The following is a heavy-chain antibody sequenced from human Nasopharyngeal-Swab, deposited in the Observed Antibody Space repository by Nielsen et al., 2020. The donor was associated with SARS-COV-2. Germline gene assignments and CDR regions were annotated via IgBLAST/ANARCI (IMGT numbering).Heavy chain of an antibody. V-gene: IGHV1-24*01. CDR1: GYTLTELS. J-gene: IGHJ5*02. Sequence: ASVKVSCKGSGYTLTELSMHWVRQAPGKGLEWMGGFDPEDGETIYAQKFQGRVTMTEDTSTDTAYMELSSLRSEDTAVYYCATSPPMVVAGIWFDPWGQGTLVTVSS. CDR2: FDPEDGET. CDR3: ATSPPMVVAGIWFDP. D-gene: IGHD2-15*01.